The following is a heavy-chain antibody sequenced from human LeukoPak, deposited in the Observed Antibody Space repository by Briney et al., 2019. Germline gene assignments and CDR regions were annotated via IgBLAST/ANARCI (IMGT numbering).Heavy chain of an antibody. D-gene: IGHD3-9*01. CDR1: GFSFYNLA. Sequence: GGSLRLSCATSGFSFYNLAFHWVRQAPGKGLEWVSGISWNSGSIGYADSVKGRFTISRDNAKNSLYLQMNSLRVEDMALYYCAKDISVTISGSGAFDIWGQGTMVTVSS. J-gene: IGHJ3*02. CDR3: AKDISVTISGSGAFDI. CDR2: ISWNSGSI. V-gene: IGHV3-9*03.